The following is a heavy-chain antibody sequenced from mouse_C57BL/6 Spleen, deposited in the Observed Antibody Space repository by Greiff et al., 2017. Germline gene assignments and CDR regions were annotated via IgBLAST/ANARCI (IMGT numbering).Heavy chain of an antibody. CDR3: ARAGYDLYYYAMDY. CDR2: INPSTGGT. Sequence: EVQLQQSGPELVKPGASVKISCKASGYSFTGYYMNWVKQSPEKSLEWIGEINPSTGGTTYNQKFKAKATLTVDKSSSTAYMQLKSLTSEDSAVYYCARAGYDLYYYAMDYWGQGTSVTVSS. V-gene: IGHV1-42*01. D-gene: IGHD2-2*01. J-gene: IGHJ4*01. CDR1: GYSFTGYY.